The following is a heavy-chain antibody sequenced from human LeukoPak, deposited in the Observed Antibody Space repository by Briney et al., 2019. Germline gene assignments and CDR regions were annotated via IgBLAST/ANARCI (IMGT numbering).Heavy chain of an antibody. CDR3: VRAMAPLDTFNYQYAVDV. CDR1: GGTFSSYA. CDR2: MNPNIGNT. V-gene: IGHV1-8*02. J-gene: IGHJ6*02. D-gene: IGHD5-24*01. Sequence: GASVKVSCKASGGTFSSYAISWVRQAPGEGLEWMGWMNPNIGNTGYALKFQGRFTLTRDPSISTAYIELSSLRSDDTAVYYCVRAMAPLDTFNYQYAVDVWGQGTMVTVSS.